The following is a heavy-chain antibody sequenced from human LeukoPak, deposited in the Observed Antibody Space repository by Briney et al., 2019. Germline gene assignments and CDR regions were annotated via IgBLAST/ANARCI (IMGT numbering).Heavy chain of an antibody. V-gene: IGHV1-46*01. CDR3: ARDRCGGSCSRSNWFDP. CDR2: INPSGGST. D-gene: IGHD2-15*01. CDR1: GYTFTSYY. J-gene: IGHJ5*02. Sequence: ASVKVSCKASGYTFTSYYMHWVRQAPGQGLEWMGIINPSGGSTSYAQKFQGRVTMTRDTSTSTVYMELSSLRSEDTAVYYCARDRCGGSCSRSNWFDPWGQGTLVTVSS.